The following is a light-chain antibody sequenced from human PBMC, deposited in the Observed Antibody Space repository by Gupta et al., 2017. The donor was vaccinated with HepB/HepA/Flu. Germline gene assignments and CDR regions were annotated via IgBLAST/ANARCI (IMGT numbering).Light chain of an antibody. CDR2: GAS. CDR1: QDISTW. Sequence: DIQMTQSPSSVSASVGDRVTITCRASQDISTWLAWYQQKPGKAPKLLIYGASTVQSGVPSRFSGSGSGTDFTFTITNLQPEDFASYYCQQANSFPYTFGQGTRLEIK. CDR3: QQANSFPYT. V-gene: IGKV1-12*02. J-gene: IGKJ5*01.